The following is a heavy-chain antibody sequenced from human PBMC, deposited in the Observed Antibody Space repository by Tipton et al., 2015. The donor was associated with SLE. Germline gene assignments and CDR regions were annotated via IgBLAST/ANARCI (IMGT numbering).Heavy chain of an antibody. CDR2: ISAYNGNT. V-gene: IGHV1-18*04. CDR1: GYTFTGYY. Sequence: QLVQSGAEVKKPGASVKVSCKASGYTFTGYYMHWVRQAPGQGLEWMGWISAYNGNTNYAQKLQGRVTMTTDTSTSTAYMELRSLRSVDTAVYYCARAGAVAGCFDYWGQGTLVTVSA. J-gene: IGHJ4*02. D-gene: IGHD6-19*01. CDR3: ARAGAVAGCFDY.